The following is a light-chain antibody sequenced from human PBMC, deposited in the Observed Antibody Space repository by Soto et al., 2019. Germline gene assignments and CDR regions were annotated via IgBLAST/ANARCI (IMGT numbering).Light chain of an antibody. Sequence: VQMTQSSSSLSASVGDRVIITCRANQSIANYLNWFQQKPGKAPKLLISDAPHLEMGAPSRFSGSGSGTDFVLTISGLQSEDFATYYCQQYEYLPLTFGGGTKVDIK. CDR2: DAP. J-gene: IGKJ4*01. CDR3: QQYEYLPLT. V-gene: IGKV1-33*01. CDR1: QSIANY.